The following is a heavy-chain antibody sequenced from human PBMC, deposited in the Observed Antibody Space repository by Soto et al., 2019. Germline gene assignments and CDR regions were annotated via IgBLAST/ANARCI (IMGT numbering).Heavy chain of an antibody. CDR1: GYPVTAYY. Sequence: QLHLVQSGAVVKKPGASVTVSCSASGYPVTAYYMHWVRQAPGRGVEWMGGINPATGAAKYTQTFQGRVNMTRDTSTSTGFMERSGLTSEDTAVFYCARGGGVGVAGSAAFDMWGQGTLVTVSS. J-gene: IGHJ3*02. CDR2: INPATGAA. V-gene: IGHV1-2*02. CDR3: ARGGGVGVAGSAAFDM. D-gene: IGHD3-3*01.